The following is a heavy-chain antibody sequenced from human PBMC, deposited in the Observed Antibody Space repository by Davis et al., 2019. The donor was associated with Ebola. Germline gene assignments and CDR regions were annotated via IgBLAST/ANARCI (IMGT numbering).Heavy chain of an antibody. Sequence: SETLSLTCTVSGGSVSSYYWSRIRQPPGEGLEWIGYIYNNGRTNYNPALKSRVTISVDTSKNQFSLNLSSVSAADTAIYYCARGGVEMATVPSDAFDVWGQGTIVTVAS. CDR1: GGSVSSYY. CDR3: ARGGVEMATVPSDAFDV. CDR2: IYNNGRT. D-gene: IGHD5-24*01. V-gene: IGHV4-59*02. J-gene: IGHJ3*01.